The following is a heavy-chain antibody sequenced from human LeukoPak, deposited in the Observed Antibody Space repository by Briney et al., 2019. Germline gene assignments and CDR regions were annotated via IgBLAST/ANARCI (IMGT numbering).Heavy chain of an antibody. V-gene: IGHV5-10-1*01. CDR2: IDPSDSYT. CDR1: GYSFTSYW. J-gene: IGHJ4*01. D-gene: IGHD3-9*01. CDR3: ARLPRGPPDGGRKKVLRYFDLSKHFDY. Sequence: GESMRISCKGSGYSFTSYWISWVCQIPGTGPEWMGRIDPSDSYTNYCPSFQGHVTISADKSISTAYLQWSSLKASDTAMYYCARLPRGPPDGGRKKVLRYFDLSKHFDYLGHGALVTGSS.